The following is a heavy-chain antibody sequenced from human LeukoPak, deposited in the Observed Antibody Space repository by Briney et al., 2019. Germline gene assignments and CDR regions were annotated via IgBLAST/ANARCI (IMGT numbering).Heavy chain of an antibody. Sequence: SVKVSCKASGGTFSSYTISWVRQAPGQGLEWMGRIIPILGIANYAQKFQGRVTITADKSTSTAYMELSSLRSEDTAVYYCAREAVVSRFLEWFNSLDYWGQGILVTVSS. D-gene: IGHD3-3*01. J-gene: IGHJ4*02. CDR3: AREAVVSRFLEWFNSLDY. V-gene: IGHV1-69*04. CDR1: GGTFSSYT. CDR2: IIPILGIA.